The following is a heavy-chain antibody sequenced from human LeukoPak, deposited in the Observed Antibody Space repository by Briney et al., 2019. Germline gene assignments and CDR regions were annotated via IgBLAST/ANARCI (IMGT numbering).Heavy chain of an antibody. V-gene: IGHV4-59*08. CDR1: GGSISSYY. CDR3: ARRCRAVAGHAWYYFDY. D-gene: IGHD6-19*01. CDR2: IYYSGST. J-gene: IGHJ4*02. Sequence: KTSETLSLTCTVSGGSISSYYWSWIRQPPGKGLEWIGYIYYSGSTNYNPSLKSRVTISVDTSKNQFSLKLSSVTAADTAAYYCARRCRAVAGHAWYYFDYWGQGTLVTVSS.